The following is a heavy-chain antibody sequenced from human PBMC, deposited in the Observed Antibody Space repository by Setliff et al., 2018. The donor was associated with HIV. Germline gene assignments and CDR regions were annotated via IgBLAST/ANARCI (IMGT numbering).Heavy chain of an antibody. Sequence: GASVKVSCKASGYTFTGYYMHWVRQAPGQGLEWMGWINPNNGGTNYAQKFQGRVTMTRDTSISTAYMELSSLRSEDTAVYYCARDFGGYCSSMSCPGLFDPWGQGTLVTVS. J-gene: IGHJ5*02. V-gene: IGHV1-2*02. D-gene: IGHD2-2*01. CDR2: INPNNGGT. CDR1: GYTFTGYY. CDR3: ARDFGGYCSSMSCPGLFDP.